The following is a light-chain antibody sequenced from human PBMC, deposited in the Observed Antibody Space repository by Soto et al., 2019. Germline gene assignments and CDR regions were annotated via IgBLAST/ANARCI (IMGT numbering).Light chain of an antibody. J-gene: IGLJ3*02. Sequence: QSVLTQPPSVSAAPGQKVTVSCSGSRSNIGNNYVSWYQHLPGTAPKLLIYDNDKRPSGIPDRFSASKSGTSATLDITGLQTGDEADYYCEAWDSSLSGGVFGGGTKLPVL. CDR3: EAWDSSLSGGV. V-gene: IGLV1-51*01. CDR2: DND. CDR1: RSNIGNNY.